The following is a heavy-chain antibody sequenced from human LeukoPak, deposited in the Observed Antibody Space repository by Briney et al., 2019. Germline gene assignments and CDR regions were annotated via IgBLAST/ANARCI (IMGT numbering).Heavy chain of an antibody. J-gene: IGHJ5*02. D-gene: IGHD1-14*01. CDR2: IDDSGGT. V-gene: IGHV4-31*03. CDR3: ARTGSRGWFEP. CDR1: GGSTSGAVYY. Sequence: SETLYLSRTVPGGSTSGAVYYGSWIRHHPGKGLEWIVFIDDSGGTSYNPSLKSRFTISVETSKTQCSLKRSSVTAADTAVYYCARTGSRGWFEPWGEGTLVTVSS.